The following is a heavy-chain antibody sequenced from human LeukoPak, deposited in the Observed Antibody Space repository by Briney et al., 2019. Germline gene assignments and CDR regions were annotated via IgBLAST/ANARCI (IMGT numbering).Heavy chain of an antibody. CDR2: ISGSGGST. CDR3: ARWTDYYGSGSYFDY. V-gene: IGHV3-23*01. D-gene: IGHD3-10*01. J-gene: IGHJ4*02. CDR1: GFTFSSYG. Sequence: GGSLRLSCAASGFTFSSYGMHWVRQAPGKGLEWVSAISGSGGSTYYADSVKGRFTISRDNSKNTLYLQMNSLRAEDTAVYYCARWTDYYGSGSYFDYWGQGTLVTVSS.